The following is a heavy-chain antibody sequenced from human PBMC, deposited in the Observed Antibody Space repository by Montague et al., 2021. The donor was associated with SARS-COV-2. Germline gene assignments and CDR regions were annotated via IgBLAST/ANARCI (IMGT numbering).Heavy chain of an antibody. CDR3: ARGGFYCFDS. D-gene: IGHD5-12*01. V-gene: IGHV3-7*01. CDR2: IKYDESEK. CDR1: GFTFSNSW. J-gene: IGHJ4*02. Sequence: SLRLSCAASGFTFSNSWMNWVRQAPGKGLEWVANIKYDESEKSYVDSVKGRFTISRDNAKNSLYLQMNGLRVEDTAVYYCARGGFYCFDSWGQGTLVTVSP.